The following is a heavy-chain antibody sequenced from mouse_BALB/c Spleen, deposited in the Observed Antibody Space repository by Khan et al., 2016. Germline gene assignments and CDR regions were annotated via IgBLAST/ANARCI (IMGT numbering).Heavy chain of an antibody. J-gene: IGHJ3*01. CDR1: GYTFTSYT. Sequence: QVQLQQSGAELARPGASVKMSCKASGYTFTSYTMHWVKQGPGQGLEWIGYINPSSGYTNYNQKFKDKATLTADKSSSTAYMQLSSLTSEDSAVXYCARRYGSYGSSFFAYWGQGTLVTVSA. D-gene: IGHD1-1*01. CDR3: ARRYGSYGSSFFAY. V-gene: IGHV1-4*01. CDR2: INPSSGYT.